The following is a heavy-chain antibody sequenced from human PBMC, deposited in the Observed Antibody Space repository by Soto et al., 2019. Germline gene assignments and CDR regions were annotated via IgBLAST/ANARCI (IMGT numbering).Heavy chain of an antibody. CDR3: ARLAVVVVAPPRGWFDP. D-gene: IGHD2-15*01. CDR2: IYPGDSDT. Sequence: KVSCKASGYSFTSYWIGWVRQMPGKGLEWMGIIYPGDSDTRYSPSFQGQVTISADKSISTAYLQWSSLKASDTAMYYCARLAVVVVAPPRGWFDPWGQGTLVTVSS. CDR1: GYSFTSYW. J-gene: IGHJ5*02. V-gene: IGHV5-51*01.